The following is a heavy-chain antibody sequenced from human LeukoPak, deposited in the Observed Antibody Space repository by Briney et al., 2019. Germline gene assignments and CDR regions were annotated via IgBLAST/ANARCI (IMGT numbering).Heavy chain of an antibody. V-gene: IGHV3-30*18. Sequence: GGSLRLSCAASGFTCSSYGMHWVRQAPGKGLEWVAVISSDGSRKHYGDSVKGRFTISRDNSESTLFLQMNSLRTDDTSVYFCAKYAYNWNATDGFDMWGQGTMVIVSS. CDR2: ISSDGSRK. CDR1: GFTCSSYG. CDR3: AKYAYNWNATDGFDM. D-gene: IGHD1-1*01. J-gene: IGHJ3*02.